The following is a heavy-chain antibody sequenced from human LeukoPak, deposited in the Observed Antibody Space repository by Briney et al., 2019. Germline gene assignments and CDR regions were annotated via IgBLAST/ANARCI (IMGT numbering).Heavy chain of an antibody. CDR2: ISSSGSTT. V-gene: IGHV3-11*04. CDR1: GFTFSDYY. CDR3: ARSRQSLTTPDY. J-gene: IGHJ4*02. D-gene: IGHD3-16*02. Sequence: GGSLRLSCAASGFTFSDYYMSWIRQAPGKGLEWVSYISSSGSTTYYADSVKGRFTISRDNAKNSLYLQMNSLRAEDTAVYYCARSRQSLTTPDYWGQGTLVTVSS.